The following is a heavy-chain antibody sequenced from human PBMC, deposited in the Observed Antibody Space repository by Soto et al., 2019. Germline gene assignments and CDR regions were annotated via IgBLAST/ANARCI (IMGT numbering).Heavy chain of an antibody. CDR2: ISWNSGSI. CDR1: GFTFDDYA. J-gene: IGHJ6*03. D-gene: IGHD3-9*01. CDR3: AKDYYDILTCYYNTLDYYYMVV. Sequence: VQLVESGGGLVQPGRSLRLSCAASGFTFDDYAMHWVRQAPGKGLEWVSGISWNSGSIGYADSVKGRFTISRDNAKISLYLQMNSLRAEDTALYHCAKDYYDILTCYYNTLDYYYMVVWGKGTTVTVSS. V-gene: IGHV3-9*01.